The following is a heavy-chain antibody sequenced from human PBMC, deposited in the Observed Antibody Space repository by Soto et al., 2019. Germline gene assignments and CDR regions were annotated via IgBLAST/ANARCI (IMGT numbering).Heavy chain of an antibody. CDR3: AMKAVPATSSSGMDV. J-gene: IGHJ6*02. Sequence: QVQLVQSGAEVKKPGASVKISCKASGYTFTSYDINWVRQATGQGLEWMGWMNPNSGNTGYAQKFQGRVTMTRNTCTSTADMELSSLRSEDTAVYYCAMKAVPATSSSGMDVWGQGTTVTVSS. CDR2: MNPNSGNT. D-gene: IGHD2-15*01. CDR1: GYTFTSYD. V-gene: IGHV1-8*01.